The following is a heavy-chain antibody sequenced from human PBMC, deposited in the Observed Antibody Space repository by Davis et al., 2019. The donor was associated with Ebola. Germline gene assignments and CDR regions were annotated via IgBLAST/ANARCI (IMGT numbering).Heavy chain of an antibody. CDR1: GFTFSGHW. Sequence: GESLKISCAASGFTFSGHWMTWVRQAPGKGLEWVANIKQDGSEKQYVDSVKGRFTISRDNAENSLYLQMSSLRADDTAMYYCARDLVYGGNAFFDYWGQGTLVSVSS. J-gene: IGHJ4*02. V-gene: IGHV3-7*03. D-gene: IGHD4-23*01. CDR2: IKQDGSEK. CDR3: ARDLVYGGNAFFDY.